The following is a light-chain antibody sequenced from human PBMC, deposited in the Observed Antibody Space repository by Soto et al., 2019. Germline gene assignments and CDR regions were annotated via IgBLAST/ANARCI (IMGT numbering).Light chain of an antibody. CDR1: QSISRG. CDR2: DAS. Sequence: DIQITHSRSTLSSSVGYRVPLPCRASQSISRGLAWYQQKPGKAPNLLIYDASTLESGVPSRFSGSGSGTEFTLTISSLQPDDFATYYCQQYNSYSPETFGQGTKVDIK. J-gene: IGKJ1*01. V-gene: IGKV1-5*01. CDR3: QQYNSYSPET.